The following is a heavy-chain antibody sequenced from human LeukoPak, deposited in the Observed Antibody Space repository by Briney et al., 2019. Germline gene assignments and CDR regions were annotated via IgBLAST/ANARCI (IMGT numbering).Heavy chain of an antibody. V-gene: IGHV7-4-1*02. CDR3: ARDQGSSWPYYFDY. Sequence: ASVKVSCKASGYIFSIYAMIWVRQAPGQGLELMGWINTNTGNPTYAQGFTGRFVFSLDTSVSTAYLQISRLKAEDTAVYYCARDQGSSWPYYFDYWGQGTLVTVSS. J-gene: IGHJ4*02. D-gene: IGHD6-13*01. CDR1: GYIFSIYA. CDR2: INTNTGNP.